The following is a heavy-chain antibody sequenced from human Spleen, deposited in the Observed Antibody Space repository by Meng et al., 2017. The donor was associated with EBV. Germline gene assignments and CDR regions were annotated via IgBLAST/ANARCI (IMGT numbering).Heavy chain of an antibody. Sequence: QVHLGQFQAEVRKPGASLRVSCKASGYTFINYGLSWVRQAPGQGLEWMGWISVHNGNTQYAQKFEGRVTMTADTSAATAYMELRSLTSDDTALYYCARHLLPARHYYFDYWGQGTLVTVSS. D-gene: IGHD2-2*01. CDR1: GYTFINYG. V-gene: IGHV1-18*01. J-gene: IGHJ4*02. CDR2: ISVHNGNT. CDR3: ARHLLPARHYYFDY.